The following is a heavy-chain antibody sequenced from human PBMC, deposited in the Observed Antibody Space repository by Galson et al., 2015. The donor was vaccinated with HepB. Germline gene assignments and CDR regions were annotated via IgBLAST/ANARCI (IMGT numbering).Heavy chain of an antibody. D-gene: IGHD6-19*01. CDR1: GFSFSSYS. V-gene: IGHV3-7*01. CDR3: ARDYYSSGSYDY. Sequence: SLRLSCAASGFSFSSYSMAWVRQTPGKGLEWVANVKPDGRAKYYVDSDSVKDRITIYRANAKNSLYLQMNSLRAEDTALYSCARDYYSSGSYDYWGQGTLVSVSS. J-gene: IGHJ4*02. CDR2: VKPDGRAK.